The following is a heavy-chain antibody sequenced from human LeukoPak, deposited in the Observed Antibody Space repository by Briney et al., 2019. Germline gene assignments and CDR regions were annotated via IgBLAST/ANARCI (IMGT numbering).Heavy chain of an antibody. CDR1: GYTFTNYG. CDR3: ARGLQGNGYNPNY. Sequence: ASVKVSCKASGYTFTNYGVSWVRQAPGQGLEWMGWISAYNGYTNYAQKFQGRVTMTRNTSISTAYMELSSLRSEDTAVYYCARGLQGNGYNPNYWGQGTLVTVFS. CDR2: ISAYNGYT. D-gene: IGHD5-24*01. V-gene: IGHV1-18*01. J-gene: IGHJ4*02.